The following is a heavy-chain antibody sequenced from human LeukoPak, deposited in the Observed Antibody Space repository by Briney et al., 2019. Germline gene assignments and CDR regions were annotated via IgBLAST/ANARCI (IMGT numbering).Heavy chain of an antibody. V-gene: IGHV3-21*01. Sequence: SGGSLRLSCAASGFTFSSYSMNWVRQAPGKGLEWVSSISSSSSYIYYADSVKGRFTISRDNAKNSLYLQMNSLRAEDTAVYYCARVGEYWNTWEFDYWGQGTLVTVSS. CDR2: ISSSSSYI. J-gene: IGHJ4*02. CDR3: ARVGEYWNTWEFDY. D-gene: IGHD1/OR15-1a*01. CDR1: GFTFSSYS.